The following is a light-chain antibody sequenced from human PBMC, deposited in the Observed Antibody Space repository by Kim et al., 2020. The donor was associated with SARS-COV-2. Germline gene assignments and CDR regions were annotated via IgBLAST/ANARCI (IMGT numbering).Light chain of an antibody. V-gene: IGKV1-8*01. CDR2: AAS. CDR3: QQYYSYPPVT. J-gene: IGKJ4*01. CDR1: QVISSY. Sequence: STGDRVTITCRASQVISSYLAWYQQKPGKAPKLLIYAASTLQSGVPSRFSGSGSGTDFTLTISCLQSEDFATYYCQQYYSYPPVTFGGGTKVEIK.